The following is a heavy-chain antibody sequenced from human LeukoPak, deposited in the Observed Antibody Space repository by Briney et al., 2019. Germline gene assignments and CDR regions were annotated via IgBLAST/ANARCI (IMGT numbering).Heavy chain of an antibody. Sequence: GASVKVSCKASGGTFSSYAISWVRQAPGQGLEWMGGIIPIFGTANYAQKFQGRVTITADESTSTAYMELSSLRSEDTAVYYCARDRVAYYYDSSGYNDAFDIWGQGTMDTVSS. D-gene: IGHD3-22*01. V-gene: IGHV1-69*13. CDR1: GGTFSSYA. CDR2: IIPIFGTA. CDR3: ARDRVAYYYDSSGYNDAFDI. J-gene: IGHJ3*02.